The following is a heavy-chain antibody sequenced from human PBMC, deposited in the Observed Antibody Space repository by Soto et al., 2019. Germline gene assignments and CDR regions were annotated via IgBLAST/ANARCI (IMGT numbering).Heavy chain of an antibody. Sequence: GGSLRLSCAASVFTFSSYSMHWVRQAPGKGLECVALISYDGRNKYYADSVKGRFTISRDNSKNTLYLQMDSLRVEDTAVYYCAREPYTTWPFDSWGQGTLVT. CDR2: ISYDGRNK. CDR3: AREPYTTWPFDS. CDR1: VFTFSSYS. J-gene: IGHJ4*02. V-gene: IGHV3-30*04. D-gene: IGHD2-2*02.